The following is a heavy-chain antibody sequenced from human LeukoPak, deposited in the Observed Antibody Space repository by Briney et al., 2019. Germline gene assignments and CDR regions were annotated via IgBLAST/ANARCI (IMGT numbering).Heavy chain of an antibody. J-gene: IGHJ6*03. CDR2: MNPNSGST. CDR3: ARGVGPYYYDSSGYHKTYYYYYYMDV. D-gene: IGHD3-22*01. V-gene: IGHV1-8*01. CDR1: GYTFTSYD. Sequence: ASVKVSCKASGYTFTSYDINWARQATGQGLEWMGWMNPNSGSTGYAQKFQGRVTMTRNTSISTAYMELSSLRSEDTAVYYCARGVGPYYYDSSGYHKTYYYYYYMDVWGKGTTVTVSS.